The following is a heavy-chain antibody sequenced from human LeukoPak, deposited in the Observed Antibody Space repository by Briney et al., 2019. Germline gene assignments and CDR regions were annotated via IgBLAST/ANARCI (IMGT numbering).Heavy chain of an antibody. Sequence: PLETPSLTCTVSGGSLSSSTHYWGWSRQSPGKGLEWIGSNSGSLSYNPSLRSRVTITVDPSKNQFSLNFNSVTPADRALYFCARNETSGYFDIWGQGTMVSVSS. J-gene: IGHJ3*02. CDR1: GGSLSSSTHY. CDR3: ARNETSGYFDI. V-gene: IGHV4-39*01. CDR2: NSGSL. D-gene: IGHD3-22*01.